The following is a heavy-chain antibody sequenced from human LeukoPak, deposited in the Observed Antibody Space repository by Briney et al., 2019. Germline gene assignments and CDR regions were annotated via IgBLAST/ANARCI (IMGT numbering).Heavy chain of an antibody. Sequence: ASVKVSCKASGYTFTGYYMHWVRQAPGQGLEWMGWINPNSGGTNYAQKFQGRVTMTRDTSISTAYMELSRLRSDDTAVYYCARYIAAEWNWFDPWGQGTLVTVSS. D-gene: IGHD6-13*01. J-gene: IGHJ5*02. V-gene: IGHV1-2*02. CDR2: INPNSGGT. CDR1: GYTFTGYY. CDR3: ARYIAAEWNWFDP.